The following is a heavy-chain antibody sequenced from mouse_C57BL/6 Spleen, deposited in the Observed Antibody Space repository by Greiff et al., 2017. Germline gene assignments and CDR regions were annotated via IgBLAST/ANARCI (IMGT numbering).Heavy chain of an antibody. CDR1: GYTFSSYT. D-gene: IGHD3-1*01. Sequence: EVQLLEPGAGLVKPGASLKLSCAASGYTFSSYTMHWVRQTPGKRLEWVATISGGAGDTHYPDSVKGKFTISRDNAKNTLYLQMSSLRSEDAAVYCCERDTLGLLAMDYWGQGTTVTVSS. J-gene: IGHJ4*01. CDR2: ISGGAGDT. CDR3: ERDTLGLLAMDY. V-gene: IGHV5-9*04.